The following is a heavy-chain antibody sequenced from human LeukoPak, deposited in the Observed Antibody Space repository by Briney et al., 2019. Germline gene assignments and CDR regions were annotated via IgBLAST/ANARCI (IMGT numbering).Heavy chain of an antibody. D-gene: IGHD3-22*01. J-gene: IGHJ3*02. CDR1: GGSISSSSYH. CDR2: IYYSGST. CDR3: ARGPYSYDSSGAFDI. V-gene: IGHV4-39*07. Sequence: PSETLSLTCTVSGGSISSSSYHWGWIRQPPGKGLEWIGNIYYSGSTYYNPSLKSRVTISADTSKNQFSLKLSSVTAADTAVYFCARGPYSYDSSGAFDIWGQGTMVTVSS.